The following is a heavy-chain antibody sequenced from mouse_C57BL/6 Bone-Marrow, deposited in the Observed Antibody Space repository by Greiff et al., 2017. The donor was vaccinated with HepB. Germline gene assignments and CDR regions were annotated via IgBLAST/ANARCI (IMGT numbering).Heavy chain of an antibody. Sequence: EVHLVESGPELVKPGASVKISCKASGYSFTGYYMNWVKQSPEKSLEWIGEINPSTGGTTYNQKFKAKATLTVDKSSSTAYMQLKSLTSEDSAVYYCARGWLLLYWGQGTTLTVSS. CDR3: ARGWLLLY. V-gene: IGHV1-42*01. CDR2: INPSTGGT. J-gene: IGHJ2*01. CDR1: GYSFTGYY. D-gene: IGHD2-3*01.